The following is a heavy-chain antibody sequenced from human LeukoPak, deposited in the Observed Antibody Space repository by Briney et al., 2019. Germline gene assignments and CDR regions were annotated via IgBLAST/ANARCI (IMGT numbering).Heavy chain of an antibody. CDR3: ARDLVDTAMVTVYYYGMDV. CDR2: INPNSGGT. CDR1: GYTFTGYY. Sequence: GASVKVSCKASGYTFTGYYMHWVRQAPGQGLEWMGWINPNSGGTNYAQKFQGRVTMTRDTSISTAYMELSRLRSDDTAVYYCARDLVDTAMVTVYYYGMDVWGQGTTVTVSS. J-gene: IGHJ6*02. D-gene: IGHD5-18*01. V-gene: IGHV1-2*02.